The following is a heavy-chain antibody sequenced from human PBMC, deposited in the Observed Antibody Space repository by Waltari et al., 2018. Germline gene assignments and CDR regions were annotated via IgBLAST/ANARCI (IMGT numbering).Heavy chain of an antibody. J-gene: IGHJ3*02. CDR1: GFTFSSYW. CDR3: ASGAFDI. CDR2: KKQDGSEK. V-gene: IGHV3-7*03. Sequence: EVQLVESGGGLVQPGGSLRLSCAASGFTFSSYWMSWVRQALGKGLGWVANKKQDGSEKYYVDSVKGRFTISRDNSKNTLYLQMNSLRAEDTAVYYCASGAFDIWGQGTMVTVSS.